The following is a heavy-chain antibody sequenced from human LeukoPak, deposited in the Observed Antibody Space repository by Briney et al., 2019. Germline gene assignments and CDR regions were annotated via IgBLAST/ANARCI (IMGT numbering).Heavy chain of an antibody. CDR3: AKLKESATAY. J-gene: IGHJ4*02. CDR2: ISGSGAGT. D-gene: IGHD2-15*01. V-gene: IGHV3-23*01. Sequence: GGSLRLSCAASGFIFSSYAMIWVRQAPGKGLEWVSAISGSGAGTVYADSVKGRFTISRDNSKNTLYLQMNSLRADDTAVYYCAKLKESATAYWGQGTLVTVSS. CDR1: GFIFSSYA.